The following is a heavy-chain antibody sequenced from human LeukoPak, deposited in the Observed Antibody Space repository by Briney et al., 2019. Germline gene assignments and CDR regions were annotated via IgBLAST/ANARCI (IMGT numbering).Heavy chain of an antibody. V-gene: IGHV1-46*01. CDR2: INPSGGST. CDR1: GYTFTSYY. D-gene: IGHD3-22*01. J-gene: IGHJ4*02. CDR3: ARDYSAYDSSGYYGLC. Sequence: GASVKVSCKASGYTFTSYYMHWVRQAPGQGLEWMGIINPSGGSTSYAQKFQGRVTMTRDTSTSTVYMELSSLRSEDTAVYYCARDYSAYDSSGYYGLCWGQGTLVTVSS.